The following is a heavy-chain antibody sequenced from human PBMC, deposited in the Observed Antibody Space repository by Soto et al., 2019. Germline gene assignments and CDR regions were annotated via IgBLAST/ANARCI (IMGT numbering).Heavy chain of an antibody. CDR3: ARAYDYRDPRDAFDP. D-gene: IGHD4-17*01. V-gene: IGHV4-34*01. J-gene: IGHJ3*01. CDR2: INHAGST. Sequence: SETLSLTCSISGGSFSGYFWNWLRQSPGRGLEWIGKINHAGSTNYNPSLKSRVTISVDTSRNQVSLRLDSVTAADTGIYYCARAYDYRDPRDAFDPWGQGTMVSVS. CDR1: GGSFSGYF.